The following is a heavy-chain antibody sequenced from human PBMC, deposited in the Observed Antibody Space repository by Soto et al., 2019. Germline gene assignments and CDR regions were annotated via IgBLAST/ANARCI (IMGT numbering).Heavy chain of an antibody. J-gene: IGHJ5*02. Sequence: GGSLRLSCTASGFTFGDYAMSWFRQAPGKGLEWVGFIRSKAYGGTTEYAASVKGRFTISRDDSKSIAYLQMNSLKTEDTAVYYCTREVVVVAATHENNWFDPWGQGTLVTVSS. D-gene: IGHD2-15*01. CDR1: GFTFGDYA. CDR2: IRSKAYGGTT. V-gene: IGHV3-49*03. CDR3: TREVVVVAATHENNWFDP.